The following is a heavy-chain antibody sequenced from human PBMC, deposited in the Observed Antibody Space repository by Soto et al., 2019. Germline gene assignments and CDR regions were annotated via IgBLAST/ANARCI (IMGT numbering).Heavy chain of an antibody. Sequence: PGGSLRLSCAASGFSFSRYSMHWVRQAPGKGLEWVANIKEDGGEKEYVDSVKGRFTISRDNAKNSLFLQMNSLRVEDTAVYFCARDLMLARGWNNYYYVLDVWGQGTTVTVSS. J-gene: IGHJ6*02. V-gene: IGHV3-7*01. D-gene: IGHD1-1*01. CDR3: ARDLMLARGWNNYYYVLDV. CDR1: GFSFSRYS. CDR2: IKEDGGEK.